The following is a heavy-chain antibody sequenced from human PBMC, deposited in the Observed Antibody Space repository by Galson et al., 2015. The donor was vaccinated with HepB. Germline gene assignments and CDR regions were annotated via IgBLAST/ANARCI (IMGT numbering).Heavy chain of an antibody. J-gene: IGHJ4*02. CDR2: IYWDDDK. D-gene: IGHD3-10*01. V-gene: IGHV2-5*02. Sequence: ALVKPTQTLTLTCTFSGFSLSTSGVGVGWIRQPPGKALEWLALIYWDDDKRYSPSLKSRLTITKDTSKNQVVLTMTNMDPVDTATYYCAHGLLWFREPYFDYWGQGTLVTVSS. CDR3: AHGLLWFREPYFDY. CDR1: GFSLSTSGVG.